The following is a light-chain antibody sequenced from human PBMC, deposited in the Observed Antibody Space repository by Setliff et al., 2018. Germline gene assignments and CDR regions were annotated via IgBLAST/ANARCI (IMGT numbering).Light chain of an antibody. CDR2: DVT. J-gene: IGLJ1*01. CDR3: SSYVGSNNFV. CDR1: NSDVGGYNY. V-gene: IGLV2-8*01. Sequence: QSVLAQPASMSGSPGQSITISCTGTNSDVGGYNYVSWYQQHPGRAPKLIIYDVTKRPSGVPDRFSGSKSGNTASLTVSGLQAEDEADYYCSSYVGSNNFVFGSGTKVTVL.